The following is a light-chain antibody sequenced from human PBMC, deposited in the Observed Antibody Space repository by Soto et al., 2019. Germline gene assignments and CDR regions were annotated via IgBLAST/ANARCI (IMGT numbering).Light chain of an antibody. CDR1: QGIRDT. J-gene: IGKJ4*01. V-gene: IGKV3-15*01. Sequence: EIVMTQSPATLSVSPGEGATLSCRASQGIRDTLAWYQQKPGQTRSLLIYDTSIRATGVPARFSGSMSGAEFTLSIPSLPPQDFAANSCKHYVTRPYTYGRGGTVDIK. CDR3: KHYVTRPYT. CDR2: DTS.